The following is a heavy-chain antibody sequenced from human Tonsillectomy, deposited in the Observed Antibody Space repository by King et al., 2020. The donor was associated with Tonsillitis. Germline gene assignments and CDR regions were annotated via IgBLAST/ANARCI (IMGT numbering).Heavy chain of an antibody. V-gene: IGHV4-59*01. D-gene: IGHD6-19*01. CDR1: DGSISSYY. Sequence: VQLQESGPGLVKPSETLSLTCTVSDGSISSYYWSWIRRPPGKGLEWIGYIYYTGSTNYNHSLKSRVTISVDTSKNQISLNLTSVTAADTAVYSCVRVPPVAGNKYYFDYWGQGTLVTVSS. J-gene: IGHJ4*02. CDR2: IYYTGST. CDR3: VRVPPVAGNKYYFDY.